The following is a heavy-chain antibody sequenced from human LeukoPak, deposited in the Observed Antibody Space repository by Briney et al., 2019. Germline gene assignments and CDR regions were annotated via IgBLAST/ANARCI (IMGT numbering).Heavy chain of an antibody. D-gene: IGHD2-15*01. J-gene: IGHJ4*02. V-gene: IGHV3-48*01. CDR1: GFTFSGYS. CDR3: ARVLLEGEDY. CDR2: ISISSTTI. Sequence: GGSLRLSCLASGFTFSGYSMNWVRQAPGKGLEWVSYISISSTTINYADSVKGRFTISRDNAKNSLYLQMNSLRAEDTAVYYCARVLLEGEDYWGQGTLVTVSS.